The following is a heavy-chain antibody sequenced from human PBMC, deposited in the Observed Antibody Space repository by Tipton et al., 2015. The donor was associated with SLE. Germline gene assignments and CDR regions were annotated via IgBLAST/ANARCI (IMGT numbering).Heavy chain of an antibody. CDR1: GFTFSSYG. J-gene: IGHJ6*02. V-gene: IGHV3-NL1*01. CDR3: APVLTGYYGMDV. D-gene: IGHD4/OR15-4a*01. Sequence: SLRLSCAASGFTFSSYGMHWVRQAPGKGLEWVSVSYIGGGGTGYADSVKGRFTISRDSSENTLYLQMNSLRAEDTAVYYCAPVLTGYYGMDVWGQGTTVTVSS. CDR2: SYIGGGGT.